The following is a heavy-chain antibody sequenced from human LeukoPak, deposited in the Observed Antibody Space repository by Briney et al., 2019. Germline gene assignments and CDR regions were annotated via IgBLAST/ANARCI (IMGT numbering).Heavy chain of an antibody. V-gene: IGHV3-33*01. CDR3: ARVHCSSTSCYGVGWFDP. J-gene: IGHJ5*02. D-gene: IGHD2-2*01. CDR2: IWFDGSNK. CDR1: GFSFSNYG. Sequence: GGSLRLSCAASGFSFSNYGMNWVRQAPGKGLEWVAFIWFDGSNKYYADSVKGRFTISRDNSKNTLYLQMNSLRAEDTAVYYCARVHCSSTSCYGVGWFDPWGQGTLVTVSS.